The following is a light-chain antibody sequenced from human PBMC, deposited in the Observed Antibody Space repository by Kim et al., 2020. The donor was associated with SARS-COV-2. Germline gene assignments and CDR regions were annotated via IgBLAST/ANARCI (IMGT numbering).Light chain of an antibody. Sequence: QPFTIPCTGTSGDVGSYNLVSWYQQRPGKAPKRMIYEAAMRPSGISNRFSGSKSGNTASLTISGLQAEDEADYYCCSYAGSTTNYVFGTGTKVTVL. J-gene: IGLJ1*01. CDR1: SGDVGSYNL. CDR3: CSYAGSTTNYV. V-gene: IGLV2-23*01. CDR2: EAA.